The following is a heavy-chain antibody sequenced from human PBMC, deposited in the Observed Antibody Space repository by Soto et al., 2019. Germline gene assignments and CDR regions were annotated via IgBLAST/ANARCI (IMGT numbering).Heavy chain of an antibody. CDR2: INRSGTT. V-gene: IGHV4-31*03. CDR3: ARDSSSSRFFL. D-gene: IGHD6-6*01. J-gene: IGHJ4*02. CDR1: GASISSGNWY. Sequence: SETLSLTCPVSGASISSGNWYWSWIRQHPEKGLEWIGHINRSGTTSYNPSLKSRITISLDTSKSQFSLSLSSVTAADTAVYYCARDSSSSRFFLWGQGTLVTVSS.